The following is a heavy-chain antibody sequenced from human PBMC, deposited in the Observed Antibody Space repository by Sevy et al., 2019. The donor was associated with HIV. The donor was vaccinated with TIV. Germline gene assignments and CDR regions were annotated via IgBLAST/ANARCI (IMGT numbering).Heavy chain of an antibody. J-gene: IGHJ4*02. CDR3: ARKKLGYGDYPWYFDY. D-gene: IGHD4-17*01. CDR2: INHSGST. CDR1: GGSFSGYY. Sequence: SETLSLTCAVYGGSFSGYYWSWIRQPPGKGLEWIGEINHSGSTNYNPSLKSRVTISVDTSKNQFSLKLSSVTAADTAVYDCARKKLGYGDYPWYFDYWGQGTLVTVSS. V-gene: IGHV4-34*01.